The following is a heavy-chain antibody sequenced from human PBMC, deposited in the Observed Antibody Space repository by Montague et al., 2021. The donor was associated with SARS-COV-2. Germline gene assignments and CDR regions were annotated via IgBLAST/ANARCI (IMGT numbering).Heavy chain of an antibody. CDR2: INWNGGDT. CDR3: ARVKVGATIDY. Sequence: YLLLSSSSSFFPFTDYTMNWVRQVPGKGLEWVSGINWNGGDTGYADSVKGRFTISRDNAKNSLYLQMNSLRDEDTAFYYCARVKVGATIDYWGQGTLVTVSS. D-gene: IGHD1-26*01. CDR1: FFPFTDYT. V-gene: IGHV3-20*03. J-gene: IGHJ4*02.